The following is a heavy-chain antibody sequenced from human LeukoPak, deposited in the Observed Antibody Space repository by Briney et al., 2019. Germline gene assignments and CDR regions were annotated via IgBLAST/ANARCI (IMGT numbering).Heavy chain of an antibody. V-gene: IGHV4-34*01. D-gene: IGHD3-10*01. CDR3: ARNYNYGRYFFDS. CDR2: INRGGST. CDR1: GGSFSGYY. Sequence: PSETLSLSCAVYGGSFSGYYLNWIRQPPGKGLDWIGEINRGGSTNYNPSLKSRITISVDTSKNQFSLKLTSVTAADTAVYYCARNYNYGRYFFDSWGQGILVTVSS. J-gene: IGHJ4*02.